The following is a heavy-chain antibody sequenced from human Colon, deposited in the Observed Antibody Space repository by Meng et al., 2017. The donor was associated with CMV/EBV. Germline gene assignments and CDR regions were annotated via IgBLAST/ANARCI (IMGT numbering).Heavy chain of an antibody. CDR1: GFTFSDYY. D-gene: IGHD1-26*01. CDR3: ARDRGVGGALDS. CDR2: IIDDDEAT. Sequence: GGSLRLSCAASGFTFSDYYMVWVRQAPGKGLEWISYIIDDDEATFYADSVKGRFTISRDNAKNSLFLQMNSLRAEDTAVYYCARDRGVGGALDSWGQGALVTVSS. V-gene: IGHV3-11*01. J-gene: IGHJ4*02.